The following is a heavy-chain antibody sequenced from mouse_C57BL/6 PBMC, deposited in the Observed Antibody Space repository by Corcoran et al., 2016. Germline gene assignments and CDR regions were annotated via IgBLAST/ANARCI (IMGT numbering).Heavy chain of an antibody. V-gene: IGHV9-3*01. Sequence: QIQLVQSGPELKKPGETVQISCKASGYTFTTYGMSGVKQAPGQCLKWMGWINTYSGVPTYADDFKGRFAFSLETSASTAYLQINNLKNEDTATYFCARRSNLAWFAYWGQGTLVTVSA. J-gene: IGHJ3*01. D-gene: IGHD2-5*01. CDR3: ARRSNLAWFAY. CDR2: INTYSGVP. CDR1: GYTFTTYG.